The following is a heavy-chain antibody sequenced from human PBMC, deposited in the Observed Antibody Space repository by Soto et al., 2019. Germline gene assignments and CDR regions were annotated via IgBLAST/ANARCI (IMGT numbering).Heavy chain of an antibody. Sequence: ASVKVSCKASGYTFTSYGISWVRQAPGQGLEWMGWMNPNSGNTGYAQKFQGRVTMTRNTSISTAYMELSSLRSEDTAVYYCARDQVEWLVYYYGMDVWAQGTTVTVSS. D-gene: IGHD6-19*01. CDR1: GYTFTSYG. CDR3: ARDQVEWLVYYYGMDV. CDR2: MNPNSGNT. J-gene: IGHJ6*02. V-gene: IGHV1-8*02.